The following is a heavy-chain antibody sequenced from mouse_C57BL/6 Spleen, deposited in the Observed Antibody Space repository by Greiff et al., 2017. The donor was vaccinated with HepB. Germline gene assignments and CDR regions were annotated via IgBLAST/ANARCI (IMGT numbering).Heavy chain of an antibody. CDR2: IYPGDGDT. CDR3: ANYGSSFDY. Sequence: QVQLQQSGPELVKPGASVKISCKASGYEFSSSWMNWVKQRPGKGLEWIGRIYPGDGDTNYNGKFKGKATLTADKSSSTAYMQLSSLTSEDTAVYFCANYGSSFDYWGQGTTLTVSS. V-gene: IGHV1-82*01. CDR1: GYEFSSSW. D-gene: IGHD1-1*01. J-gene: IGHJ2*01.